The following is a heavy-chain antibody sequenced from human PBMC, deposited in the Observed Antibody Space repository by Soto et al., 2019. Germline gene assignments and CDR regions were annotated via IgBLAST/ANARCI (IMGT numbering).Heavy chain of an antibody. Sequence: QVQLVQSGAEVKKPGSSVKVSCKASGGTFSSYTISWVRQAPGQGLEWMGRIIPILGIANYAQKFQGRVTITADKYTSTAYMELSSLRSEDTAVYYCARERGIGYYGSGSYWLDYWGQGTLVTVSS. D-gene: IGHD3-10*01. J-gene: IGHJ4*02. CDR1: GGTFSSYT. CDR2: IIPILGIA. V-gene: IGHV1-69*08. CDR3: ARERGIGYYGSGSYWLDY.